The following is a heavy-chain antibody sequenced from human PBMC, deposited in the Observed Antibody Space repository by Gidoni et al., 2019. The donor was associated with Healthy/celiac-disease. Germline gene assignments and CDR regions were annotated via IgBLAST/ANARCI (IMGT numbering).Heavy chain of an antibody. CDR3: ARGAYYDILTGYSLVWGMDV. V-gene: IGHV1-2*02. CDR2: INPNSGGT. D-gene: IGHD3-9*01. Sequence: QVQLVQSGAEVKKPGASVKVSCKASGYTFTGYYMHWVRQAPGQGLEWTGWINPNSGGTNYAQKFQGRVTMTRDTSISTAYMELSRLRSDDTAVYYCARGAYYDILTGYSLVWGMDVWGQGTTVTVSS. CDR1: GYTFTGYY. J-gene: IGHJ6*02.